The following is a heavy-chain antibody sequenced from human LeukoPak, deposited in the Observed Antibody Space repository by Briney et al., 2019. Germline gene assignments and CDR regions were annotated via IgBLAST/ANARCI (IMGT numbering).Heavy chain of an antibody. D-gene: IGHD3-10*01. J-gene: IGHJ4*02. CDR3: ARNMDDSGTPGY. CDR2: INAGNGDT. V-gene: IGHV1-3*01. CDR1: GYTFTTYP. Sequence: ASVKVSCKASGYTFTTYPMHWVRQAPGQRLEWMGWINAGNGDTRYSQKFQGRVTITRDTSASTAYMELASLRSEDTAVYYCARNMDDSGTPGYWGQGTLVTVSS.